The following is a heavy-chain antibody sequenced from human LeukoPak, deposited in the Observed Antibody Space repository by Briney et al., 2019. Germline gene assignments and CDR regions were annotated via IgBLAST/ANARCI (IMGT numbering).Heavy chain of an antibody. CDR2: IYPGDSDT. V-gene: IGHV5-51*01. CDR3: ASTNYDFWSGYYTGGVAFDI. CDR1: GYSFTSYW. J-gene: IGHJ3*02. D-gene: IGHD3-3*01. Sequence: GESLKISCKGSGYSFTSYWIGWVRQMPGKGLEWMGIIYPGDSDTRYSPSFQGQVTISADKSISTAYLQWSSLKASDTAMYYCASTNYDFWSGYYTGGVAFDIWGQGTMVTVSS.